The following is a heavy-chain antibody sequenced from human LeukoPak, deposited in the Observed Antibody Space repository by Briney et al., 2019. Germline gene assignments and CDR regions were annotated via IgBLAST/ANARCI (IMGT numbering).Heavy chain of an antibody. J-gene: IGHJ4*02. CDR3: ARSYCSSTSCYTYDY. Sequence: GGSLRLSCAASGFTFSGYSMNWVRQAPGKGLEWVSYISTRSSTIYYADSVKGRFTISRDNAKNSLYLQMNSLRAEDTAVYYCARSYCSSTSCYTYDYWGQGTLVTVSS. CDR2: ISTRSSTI. CDR1: GFTFSGYS. D-gene: IGHD2-2*02. V-gene: IGHV3-48*01.